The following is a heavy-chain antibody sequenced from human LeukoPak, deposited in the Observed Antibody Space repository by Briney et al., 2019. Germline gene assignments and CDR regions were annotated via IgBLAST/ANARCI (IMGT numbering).Heavy chain of an antibody. Sequence: GGSLRLSCAASGFTFDDYAMHWVRQAPGKGLEWVSGISWNSGSIGYADSVKGRFTISRDNAKNSLYLQMNSLRAEDTALYYCAKVALLGWFDPWGQGTLVTVPS. CDR3: AKVALLGWFDP. J-gene: IGHJ5*02. CDR1: GFTFDDYA. V-gene: IGHV3-9*01. CDR2: ISWNSGSI.